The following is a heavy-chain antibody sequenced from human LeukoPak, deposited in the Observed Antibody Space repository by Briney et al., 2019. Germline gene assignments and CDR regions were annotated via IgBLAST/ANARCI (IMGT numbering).Heavy chain of an antibody. CDR1: GYSFTTYW. CDR3: ARRLLTTAGGTFDI. J-gene: IGHJ3*02. CDR2: IYPGDSDT. D-gene: IGHD4-23*01. Sequence: GESLKISCKGSGYSFTTYWIGWVRQMPGKGLECMGIIYPGDSDTRYSPSFQGQVTMSADKSSSTAFLQWSNLKASDTAMYYCARRLLTTAGGTFDIWGQGTMVTVSS. V-gene: IGHV5-51*01.